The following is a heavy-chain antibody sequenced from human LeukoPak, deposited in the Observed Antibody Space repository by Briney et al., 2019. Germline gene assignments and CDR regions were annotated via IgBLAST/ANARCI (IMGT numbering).Heavy chain of an antibody. CDR1: GGSISSYY. D-gene: IGHD2-2*01. CDR3: AGPRYCSSTSCYAIKY. CDR2: IYTSGST. V-gene: IGHV4-4*09. Sequence: SETLSLTCTVSGGSISSYYWSWIRQPPGKGLEWIGYIYTSGSTNCNPSLKSRVTISVDTSKNQFSLKLSSVTAADTAVYYCAGPRYCSSTSCYAIKYWGQGTLVTVSS. J-gene: IGHJ4*02.